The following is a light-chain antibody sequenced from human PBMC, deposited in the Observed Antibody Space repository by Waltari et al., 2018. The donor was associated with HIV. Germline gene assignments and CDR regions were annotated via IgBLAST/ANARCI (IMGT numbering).Light chain of an antibody. CDR1: ESLLHASGYEY. V-gene: IGKV2-28*01. Sequence: DVVMTQSPLSLSVTPGEPASISCRSSESLLHASGYEYLDWYLQKPGQSPELLIYLASIRASGVPDRFSGSASGTDFTLKINRVEAEDVGVYYCMQALQTPYTFGQGTKLEIK. J-gene: IGKJ2*01. CDR2: LAS. CDR3: MQALQTPYT.